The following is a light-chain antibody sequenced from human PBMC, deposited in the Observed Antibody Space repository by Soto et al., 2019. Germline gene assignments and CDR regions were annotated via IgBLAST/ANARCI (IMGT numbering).Light chain of an antibody. CDR2: KTS. V-gene: IGKV1-5*03. J-gene: IGKJ1*01. CDR1: QSISNW. Sequence: DIQITQSPSTLSASVGDRATITCRASQSISNWLAWYQQTPGKAPKLLIQKTSSLESGVPARFSGSGSGTELTLTIRSLQPDDFATYYCQQYYSHSSFGQGTKVDIK. CDR3: QQYYSHSS.